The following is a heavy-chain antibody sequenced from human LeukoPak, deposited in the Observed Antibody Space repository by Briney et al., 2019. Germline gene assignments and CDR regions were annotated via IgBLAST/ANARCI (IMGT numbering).Heavy chain of an antibody. D-gene: IGHD3-10*01. CDR1: GGSINSSTYY. V-gene: IGHV4-39*07. J-gene: IGHJ3*02. Sequence: PSETLSLTCTVSGGSINSSTYYWAWIRQPPGKGRVWNGSIYYSGSTYYNPSLKSRVTISVDTSKNQFSLKVSSVTAADTAVYYCARVEWFGGVENAFDIWGQGTMVTVSS. CDR3: ARVEWFGGVENAFDI. CDR2: IYYSGST.